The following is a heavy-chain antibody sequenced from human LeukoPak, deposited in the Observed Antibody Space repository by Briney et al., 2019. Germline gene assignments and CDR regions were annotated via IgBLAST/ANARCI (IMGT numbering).Heavy chain of an antibody. CDR2: IYYSGST. J-gene: IGHJ6*03. CDR3: ARDHSSSWSGGYYYYMDV. V-gene: IGHV4-31*03. Sequence: SETLSLTCTVSGGSISSGGYYWSWIRQHPGKGLEWIGYIYYSGSTYYNPSLKSRVTISVDTSKNQFSLKLSSVTAADTAEYYRARDHSSSWSGGYYYYMDVWGKGTTVTVSS. D-gene: IGHD6-13*01. CDR1: GGSISSGGYY.